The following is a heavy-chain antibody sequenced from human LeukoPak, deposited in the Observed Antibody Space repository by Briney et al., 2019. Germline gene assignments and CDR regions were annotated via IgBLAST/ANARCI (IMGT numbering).Heavy chain of an antibody. CDR1: GFTFSSYW. V-gene: IGHV3-7*01. CDR2: IKQDGSEK. Sequence: GGSLRLSCAASGFTFSSYWMTWVRQAPGKGLEWVANIKQDGSEKYYVDSVKGRFTISRDNAKNSLYLQMDSLRAEDTAVYYCAKSPVLRFLEWLSPVDYYYGMDVWGQGTTVTVSS. D-gene: IGHD3-3*01. J-gene: IGHJ6*02. CDR3: AKSPVLRFLEWLSPVDYYYGMDV.